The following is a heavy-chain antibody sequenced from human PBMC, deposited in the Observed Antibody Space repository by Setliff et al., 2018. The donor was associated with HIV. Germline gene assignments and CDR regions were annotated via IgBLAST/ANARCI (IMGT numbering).Heavy chain of an antibody. Sequence: SETLSLTCTVSGGSSSSHYWSWIRQPPGQGLEWIGYVHYSGTTNYNPSLKSRVTISVDASNNQFSLELRSMTAADTAVYYCARQGAVTGHSFDYWGQGALVTVSS. J-gene: IGHJ4*02. CDR1: GGSSSSHY. D-gene: IGHD6-19*01. CDR3: ARQGAVTGHSFDY. CDR2: VHYSGTT. V-gene: IGHV4-59*11.